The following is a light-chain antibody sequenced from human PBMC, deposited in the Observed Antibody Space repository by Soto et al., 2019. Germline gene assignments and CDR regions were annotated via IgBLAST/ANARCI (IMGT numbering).Light chain of an antibody. CDR3: QQYTNLPIT. CDR2: DAS. V-gene: IGKV1-33*01. Sequence: DIQMTQSPSSLSASVGDRVTITCQASQDISNYLNWYQQKPGKAPKLLIYDASNLETGVPSTFSGSRSGTDFTFTISSLQSEDIATYYCQQYTNLPITFGQGTRLEIK. CDR1: QDISNY. J-gene: IGKJ5*01.